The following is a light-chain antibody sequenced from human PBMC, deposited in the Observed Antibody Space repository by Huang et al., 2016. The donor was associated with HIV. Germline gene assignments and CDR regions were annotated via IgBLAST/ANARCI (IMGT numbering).Light chain of an antibody. Sequence: DIVMTQPPASLAVFLGERDTINCKSLQSVLYSPNNTNYLAWYQQKPGQPPKLLIYCASTRATGVPDRFSGSGSGTDFTLTISSLQAEDVAVYYCQQYYSTLLTFGGGTKVEIK. CDR3: QQYYSTLLT. CDR2: CAS. CDR1: QSVLYSPNNTNY. V-gene: IGKV4-1*01. J-gene: IGKJ4*01.